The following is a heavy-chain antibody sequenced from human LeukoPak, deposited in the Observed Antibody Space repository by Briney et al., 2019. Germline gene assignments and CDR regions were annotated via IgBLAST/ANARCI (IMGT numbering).Heavy chain of an antibody. Sequence: GGSLRLSCVTSGFTFSNYCMHWVRQLPGKGLEWVAFISYDSEDNYHVDSVKGRFTISRDNSKNTLYLQMNSLRVEDTAVYYCAKDGGNWYDSEGNYLMRSYMDVWRKGTTVPISS. V-gene: IGHV3-30*18. CDR1: GFTFSNYC. CDR3: AKDGGNWYDSEGNYLMRSYMDV. D-gene: IGHD3-16*01. CDR2: ISYDSEDN. J-gene: IGHJ6*03.